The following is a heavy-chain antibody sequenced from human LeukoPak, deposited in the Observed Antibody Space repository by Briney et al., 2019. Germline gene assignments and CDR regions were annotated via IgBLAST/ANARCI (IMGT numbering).Heavy chain of an antibody. J-gene: IGHJ4*02. CDR2: IKQDGSEK. CDR3: VRYRDGEYDF. V-gene: IGHV3-7*01. CDR1: GFIFSSHW. Sequence: PGGSLRLSCAGSGFIFSSHWMIWVRQAPGKGPEWVANIKQDGSEKYYVDSVKGRFTISRDNTKSSMYLEMNSLRAEDTAVYYCVRYRDGEYDFWGQGSLVTVSS. D-gene: IGHD4-17*01.